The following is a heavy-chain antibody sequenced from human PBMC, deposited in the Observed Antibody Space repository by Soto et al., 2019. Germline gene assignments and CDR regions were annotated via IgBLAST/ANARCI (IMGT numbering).Heavy chain of an antibody. CDR3: AGSGYYYPFDY. CDR2: IDYSGST. V-gene: IGHV4-59*01. J-gene: IGHJ4*02. CDR1: GFSISSYY. D-gene: IGHD3-22*01. Sequence: SGTLSLTCTVSGFSISSYYWSWMRQPPGEGLEWIGYIDYSGSTNYNPSLKSRVTISVDTSENQFALKVSSVTAAETAVYYCAGSGYYYPFDYWGQGNLVTVX.